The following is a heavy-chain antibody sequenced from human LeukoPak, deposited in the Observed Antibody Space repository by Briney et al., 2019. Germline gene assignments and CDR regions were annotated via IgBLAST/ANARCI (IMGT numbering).Heavy chain of an antibody. CDR1: GGSINSTDSY. CDR2: ISYSGST. CDR3: ARHWEDTSGPTGF. D-gene: IGHD3-22*01. Sequence: SETLSLTCTVSGGSINSTDSYWGWIRQPPGKGLEWIGSISYSGSTSYNSSLKSRVTISADTSKTQFSLRLRSVTAADTAVYYCARHWEDTSGPTGFWGQGSLVTVSS. V-gene: IGHV4-39*01. J-gene: IGHJ4*02.